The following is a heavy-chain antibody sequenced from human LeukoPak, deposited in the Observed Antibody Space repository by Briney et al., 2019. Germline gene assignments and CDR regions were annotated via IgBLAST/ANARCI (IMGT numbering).Heavy chain of an antibody. V-gene: IGHV4-34*01. Sequence: EINHSGSTNYNPSLKLRVTISVDTSKNQFSLKLSSVTAADTAVYYCARGKVVITTLYYFDYWGQGTLVTVSS. D-gene: IGHD3-22*01. CDR2: INHSGST. J-gene: IGHJ4*02. CDR3: ARGKVVITTLYYFDY.